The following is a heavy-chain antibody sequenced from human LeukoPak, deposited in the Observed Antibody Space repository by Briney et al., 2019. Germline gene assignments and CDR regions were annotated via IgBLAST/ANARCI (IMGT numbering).Heavy chain of an antibody. V-gene: IGHV4-59*12. Sequence: PSETLSLTCTVSGGSMKNYYWSWIRQPPGKGLEWIGYIHDTRGTNYNPYLKSRVTISVDTSKNQFSLKLSSVTAADTAVYYCARSGYSSSWNDYWGQGTLVTVSS. CDR1: GGSMKNYY. D-gene: IGHD6-13*01. CDR2: IHDTRGT. CDR3: ARSGYSSSWNDY. J-gene: IGHJ4*02.